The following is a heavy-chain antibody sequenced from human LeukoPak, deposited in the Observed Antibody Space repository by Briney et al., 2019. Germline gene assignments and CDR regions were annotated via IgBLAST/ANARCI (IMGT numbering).Heavy chain of an antibody. V-gene: IGHV3-21*01. CDR3: ARAYGSGSYYNPNWFDP. CDR2: ISRSSSYI. D-gene: IGHD3-10*01. CDR1: GFTFSSYT. Sequence: GGSLRLSCAASGFTFSSYTMNWVRQAPGKGLEWVSSISRSSSYIYYADSIKGRFTISRDNSKNTLYLQMNSLRAEDTAVYYCARAYGSGSYYNPNWFDPWGQGTLVTVSS. J-gene: IGHJ5*02.